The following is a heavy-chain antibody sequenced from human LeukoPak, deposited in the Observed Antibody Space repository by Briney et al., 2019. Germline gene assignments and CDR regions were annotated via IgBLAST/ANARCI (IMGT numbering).Heavy chain of an antibody. CDR1: GGTFSSYA. D-gene: IGHD3-22*01. CDR3: ARGAYYYDSSGYYAS. V-gene: IGHV1-69*01. Sequence: SVKVSCKASGGTFSSYAISWVRQAPGQGLEWMGGIIPIFGTANYAQKFQGRVTITADGSTSTAYMELSSLRSEDTAVYYCARGAYYYDSSGYYASWGQGTLVTVSS. CDR2: IIPIFGTA. J-gene: IGHJ4*02.